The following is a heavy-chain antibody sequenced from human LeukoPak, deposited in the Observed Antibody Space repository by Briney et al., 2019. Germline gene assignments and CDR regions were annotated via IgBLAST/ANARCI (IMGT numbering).Heavy chain of an antibody. Sequence: PGESLRLSCAASGFTFSSYSINWVRQAPGKGLEWVSSISGSGGTTYYAGSVKGRFTISRDNSKNTLFLQMNSLRADDTAIYYCAKRDFWGQGTLVTVSS. CDR2: ISGSGGTT. CDR1: GFTFSSYS. J-gene: IGHJ4*02. V-gene: IGHV3-23*01. CDR3: AKRDF.